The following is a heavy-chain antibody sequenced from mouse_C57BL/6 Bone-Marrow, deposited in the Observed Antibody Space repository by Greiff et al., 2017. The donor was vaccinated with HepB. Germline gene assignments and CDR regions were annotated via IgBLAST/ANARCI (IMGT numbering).Heavy chain of an antibody. CDR1: GFTFSSYA. V-gene: IGHV5-4*01. CDR2: ISDGGSYT. Sequence: EVKLQESGGGLVKPGGSLKLSCAASGFTFSSYAMSWVRQTPEKRLEWVATISDGGSYTYYPDNVKGRFTISRDNAKNNLYLQMSHLKSEDTAMYYCARDPLYGGNAMDYWGQGTSVTVSS. J-gene: IGHJ4*01. CDR3: ARDPLYGGNAMDY. D-gene: IGHD1-1*02.